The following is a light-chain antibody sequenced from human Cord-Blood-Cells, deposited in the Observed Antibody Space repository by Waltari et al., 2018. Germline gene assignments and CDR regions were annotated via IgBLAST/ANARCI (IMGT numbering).Light chain of an antibody. CDR2: AAS. J-gene: IGKJ4*01. Sequence: IQLTQSPSSLSASVGDRVTITCRASQGISSYLAWYQQKPGKAPKLLIYAASTLQSGVPSRFSGSGSGTDCTLTISSLQPEDFATYYCQQLNSYPLTFGGGTKVETK. CDR1: QGISSY. CDR3: QQLNSYPLT. V-gene: IGKV1-9*01.